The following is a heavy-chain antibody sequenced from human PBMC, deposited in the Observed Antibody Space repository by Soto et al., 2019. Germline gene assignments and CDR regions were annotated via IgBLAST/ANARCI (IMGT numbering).Heavy chain of an antibody. J-gene: IGHJ4*02. CDR2: IYYTGSS. Sequence: SEPLSLTCAVSGASIGSGGHYWSWVRQHPGRGLEWFGYIYYTGSSYYSPSLKSRVPLSEDSSKTQFSLTLRSVTHADTAGHFCARLYTFGYYYCDFWSQGGRVT. CDR1: GASIGSGGHY. V-gene: IGHV4-31*11. CDR3: ARLYTFGYYYCDF. D-gene: IGHD5-18*01.